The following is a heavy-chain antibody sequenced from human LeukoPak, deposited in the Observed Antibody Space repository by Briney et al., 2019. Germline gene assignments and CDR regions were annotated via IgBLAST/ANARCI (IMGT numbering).Heavy chain of an antibody. CDR2: FDPEDGET. J-gene: IGHJ4*02. CDR3: ATEGAYYDGSGYSDY. CDR1: GYTLTELS. Sequence: ASVKVSCKVSGYTLTELSMHWVRQAPGKGLEWMGGFDPEDGETIYAQKFQGRVTMTEDTSTDTAYMELSSLRSEDTAVYYCATEGAYYDGSGYSDYWGQGTLVTVSS. V-gene: IGHV1-24*01. D-gene: IGHD3-22*01.